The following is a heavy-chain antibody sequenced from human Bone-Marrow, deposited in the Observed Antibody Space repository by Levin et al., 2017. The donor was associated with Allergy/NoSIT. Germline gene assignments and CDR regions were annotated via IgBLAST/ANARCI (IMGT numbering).Heavy chain of an antibody. J-gene: IGHJ4*02. V-gene: IGHV4-34*01. CDR3: ARTYVGGWFLY. CDR1: GGSFSGYS. Sequence: PSETLSLTCAVYGGSFSGYSWNWIRQPPGKGLEWIGEINHSGITNYNPSLKSRVTISVDTSKNQFSLKLSSVTAADTALYFCARTYVGGWFLYWGQGTLVTVSS. D-gene: IGHD4-23*01. CDR2: INHSGIT.